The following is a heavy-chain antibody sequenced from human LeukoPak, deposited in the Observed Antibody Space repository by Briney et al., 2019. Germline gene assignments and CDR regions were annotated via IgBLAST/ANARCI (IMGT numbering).Heavy chain of an antibody. CDR3: ARERYNTSYYWSDP. Sequence: SETLSLTCAVYGGSFSGYNWSWIRQPPGKGLEWIGEINHSGSTNYNPSLKSRVTISVDTSKNQFSLKLSSVTAADTAVYYCARERYNTSYYWSDPWGQGTLVTVSS. CDR1: GGSFSGYN. D-gene: IGHD3-9*01. J-gene: IGHJ5*02. CDR2: INHSGST. V-gene: IGHV4-34*01.